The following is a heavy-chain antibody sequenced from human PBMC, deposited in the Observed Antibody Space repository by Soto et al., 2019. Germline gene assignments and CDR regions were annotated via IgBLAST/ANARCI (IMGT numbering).Heavy chain of an antibody. CDR2: ISYDGSNK. CDR3: ARDLLHRRYYYYYYGMDV. V-gene: IGHV3-30-3*01. CDR1: GFTFSSYA. J-gene: IGHJ6*02. Sequence: GSLRLSCAASGFTFSSYAMHWVLQSPGKGLEWVAVISYDGSNKYYADSVKGRFTISRDNSKNTLYLQMNGLRAEDTAVYYCARDLLHRRYYYYYYGMDVWGQGTTVTVSS. D-gene: IGHD1-26*01.